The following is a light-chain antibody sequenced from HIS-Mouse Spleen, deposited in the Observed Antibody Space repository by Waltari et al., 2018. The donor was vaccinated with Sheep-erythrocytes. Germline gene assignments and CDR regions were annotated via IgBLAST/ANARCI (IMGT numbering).Light chain of an antibody. J-gene: IGKJ3*01. CDR2: GAS. Sequence: EIVLTQTTGTLSLSPGDRVTLSFRASQSVSSSYLAWYQQKPGQAPRLLIYGASSRATSIPDRFSGSGSGTDFTLTISRLEPEDFAVYYCQQYGSSRQQTFTFGPGTKVDIK. CDR3: QQYGSSRQQTFT. V-gene: IGKV3-20*01. CDR1: QSVSSSY.